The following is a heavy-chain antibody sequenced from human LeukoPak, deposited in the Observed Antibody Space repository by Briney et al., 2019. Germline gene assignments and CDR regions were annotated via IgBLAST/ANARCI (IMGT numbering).Heavy chain of an antibody. V-gene: IGHV3-33*08. D-gene: IGHD6-19*01. CDR1: GFTVSNYW. CDR2: IWYDGSNK. J-gene: IGHJ4*02. CDR3: ARGFSYRGFVPYRVGWYGTGFAY. Sequence: PGGSLRLSCAASGFTVSNYWMHWVRQAPGKGLEWVAVIWYDGSNKYYADSVKGRFTISRDNSKNMLYLQMNSLRAEDTAVYYCARGFSYRGFVPYRVGWYGTGFAYWGKGTLVTSPQ.